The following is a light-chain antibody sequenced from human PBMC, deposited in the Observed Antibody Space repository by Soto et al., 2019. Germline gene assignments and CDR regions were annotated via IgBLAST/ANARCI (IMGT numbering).Light chain of an antibody. V-gene: IGLV2-14*01. Sequence: QSALTQPASVSGSPGQSITISCTGTSSDVGGYNYVSWYQQHPGKAPKLMIYDVSNRPSGVSICFSGSKSGNTASLTISGLQAEDESDCYCSSYTSSSTLGVVFGGGANLTVL. CDR1: SSDVGGYNY. CDR2: DVS. J-gene: IGLJ2*01. CDR3: SSYTSSSTLGVV.